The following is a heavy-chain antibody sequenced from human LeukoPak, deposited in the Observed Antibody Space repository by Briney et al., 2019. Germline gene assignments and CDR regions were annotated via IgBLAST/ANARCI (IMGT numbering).Heavy chain of an antibody. CDR2: MYHSGST. CDR3: ARQSNTLIYPRQFAS. J-gene: IGHJ4*02. Sequence: PSETLSLTCAVSGYSISSGSYWGWIRQPPGKGLECIGSMYHSGSTYYNPSLKSRVTISVDTSKNQFSLNLRSVTAADTAVYYCARQSNTLIYPRQFASWGQGTQVTVSS. CDR1: GYSISSGSY. D-gene: IGHD2-8*01. V-gene: IGHV4-38-2*01.